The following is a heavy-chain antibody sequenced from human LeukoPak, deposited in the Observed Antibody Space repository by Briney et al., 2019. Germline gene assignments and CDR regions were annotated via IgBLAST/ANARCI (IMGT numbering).Heavy chain of an antibody. J-gene: IGHJ6*02. CDR3: AKQLAGTLYYYYYGMDV. CDR1: GSTFDDYA. CDR2: ISWNSGSI. D-gene: IGHD1-1*01. Sequence: GGSLRLSCAASGSTFDDYAMHWVRQAPGKGLEWVSGISWNSGSIGYADSVKGRFTISRDNAKNSLYLQMNSLRAEDTALYYCAKQLAGTLYYYYYGMDVWGQGTTVTVSS. V-gene: IGHV3-9*01.